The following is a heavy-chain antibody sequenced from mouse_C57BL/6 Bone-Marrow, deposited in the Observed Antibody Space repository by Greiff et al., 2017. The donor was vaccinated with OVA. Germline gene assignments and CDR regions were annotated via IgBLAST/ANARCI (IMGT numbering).Heavy chain of an antibody. J-gene: IGHJ4*01. CDR3: TTDGSSHYAMDY. Sequence: VHVKQSGAELVRPGASVKLSCTASGFNIKDDYMHWVKQRPEQGLEWIGWIDPENGDTEYASKFQGKATITADTSSNTAYLQLSSLTSEDTAVYYCTTDGSSHYAMDYWGQGTSVTVSS. D-gene: IGHD1-1*01. CDR1: GFNIKDDY. V-gene: IGHV14-4*01. CDR2: IDPENGDT.